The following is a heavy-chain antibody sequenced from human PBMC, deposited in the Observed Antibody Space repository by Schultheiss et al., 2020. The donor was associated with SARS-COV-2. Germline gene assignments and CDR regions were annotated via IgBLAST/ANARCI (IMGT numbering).Heavy chain of an antibody. CDR3: ASSIWSGYLPTTWS. Sequence: GGSLRLSCAACGFTFSSYDMHWVRQATGKGLEWVSAIGTAGDTYYPGSVKGQFTISRENAKNSLYLQMNSLRAGDTAVYYCASSIWSGYLPTTWSWGQGTLVTVSS. J-gene: IGHJ4*02. V-gene: IGHV3-13*03. CDR2: IGTAGDT. D-gene: IGHD3-3*01. CDR1: GFTFSSYD.